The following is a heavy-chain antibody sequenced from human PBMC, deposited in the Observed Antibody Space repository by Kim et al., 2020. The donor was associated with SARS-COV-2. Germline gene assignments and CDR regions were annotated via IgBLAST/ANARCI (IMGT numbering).Heavy chain of an antibody. J-gene: IGHJ4*02. Sequence: YYADSVKGRFTISRDNSKNTLYLQMNSLRAEDTAIYYCAKERYGSGNDDYWGQGTLVTVSS. V-gene: IGHV3-23*01. D-gene: IGHD3-10*01. CDR3: AKERYGSGNDDY.